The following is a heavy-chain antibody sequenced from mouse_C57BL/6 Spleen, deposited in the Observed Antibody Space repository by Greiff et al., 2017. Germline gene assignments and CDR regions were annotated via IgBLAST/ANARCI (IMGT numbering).Heavy chain of an antibody. J-gene: IGHJ3*01. CDR3: ETAGTGTWVAY. D-gene: IGHD3-3*01. V-gene: IGHV1-59*01. CDR2: IDPSDSYT. Sequence: VQLQQPGAELVRPGTSVKLSCKASGYTFTSYWMHWVKQRPGQGLEWIGVIDPSDSYTNYNQKFKGKATLTVDTSSSTAYMQLSSLTSEDSAIDYCETAGTGTWVAYWGQGTLVTVSA. CDR1: GYTFTSYW.